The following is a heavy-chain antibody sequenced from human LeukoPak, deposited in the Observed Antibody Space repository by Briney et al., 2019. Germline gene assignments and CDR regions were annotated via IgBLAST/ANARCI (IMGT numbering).Heavy chain of an antibody. Sequence: GSSVRVSSKASGGTFSSYAISWVRQAPGQGGERMGGIIPIFGTANYAQKFQGRVTITADESTSTAYMELSSLRSEDTAVYYCATSLGVDILAGARLYWGQGTLVAVSS. V-gene: IGHV1-69*01. CDR1: GGTFSSYA. CDR3: ATSLGVDILAGARLY. D-gene: IGHD3-9*01. J-gene: IGHJ4*02. CDR2: IIPIFGTA.